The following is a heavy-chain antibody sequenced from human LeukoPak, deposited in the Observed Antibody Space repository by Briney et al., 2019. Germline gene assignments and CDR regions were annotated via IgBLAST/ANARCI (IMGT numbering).Heavy chain of an antibody. CDR3: ARDRPFPNYGMDV. V-gene: IGHV4-59*01. D-gene: IGHD3-16*01. Sequence: PSETLSLTCSVSGGSINSYYWTWIRQPPGKGLEWIGYIYYSGNTNYNPSLRSRVIMSIDTSKNQFSLKLTSVTAADTAVYYCARDRPFPNYGMDVWGQGTTVTVSS. J-gene: IGHJ6*02. CDR1: GGSINSYY. CDR2: IYYSGNT.